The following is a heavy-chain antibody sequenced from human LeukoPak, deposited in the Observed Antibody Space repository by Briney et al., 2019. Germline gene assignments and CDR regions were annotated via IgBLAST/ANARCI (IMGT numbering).Heavy chain of an antibody. J-gene: IGHJ5*02. V-gene: IGHV3-21*01. CDR2: ISASSTYI. CDR3: ARGSSLGFDP. Sequence: GGSLRLSCAGSGFTFSIYSMNWVRQAPGKGLEWVSCISASSTYIWYADSVKGRFTISRDNAKNSLYLQMNSLRAEDTAVYYCARGSSLGFDPWGQGTLVTVSS. CDR1: GFTFSIYS.